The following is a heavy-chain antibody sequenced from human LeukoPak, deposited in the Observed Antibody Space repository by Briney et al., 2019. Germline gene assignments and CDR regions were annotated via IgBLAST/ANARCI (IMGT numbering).Heavy chain of an antibody. CDR3: ATDGAGFDT. CDR2: INIGGTNT. J-gene: IGHJ5*02. V-gene: IGHV3-11*01. Sequence: PGGSLRLSCAASGFTFNDYYMSWIRQAPGKGLEWLSYINIGGTNTHYADSVKGRFTISRDNAKKSLYLEMNNLRAEDTAVYYCATDGAGFDTWGQGVLVTVTS. CDR1: GFTFNDYY.